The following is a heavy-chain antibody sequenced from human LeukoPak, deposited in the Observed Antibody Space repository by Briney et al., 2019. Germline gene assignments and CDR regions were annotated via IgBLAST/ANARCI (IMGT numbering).Heavy chain of an antibody. CDR1: GASISNYY. D-gene: IGHD1-26*01. CDR3: ARLGSYHDF. V-gene: IGHV4-4*09. CDR2: IHSSGGS. Sequence: SETPSLTCTVSGASISNYYWSWIRQTPEKGLEWMGHIHSSGGSSYYPSLKSRLTLSIDTSRSQLSLKLPSVTAADTAVYFCARLGSYHDFWGQGALVTVSS. J-gene: IGHJ4*02.